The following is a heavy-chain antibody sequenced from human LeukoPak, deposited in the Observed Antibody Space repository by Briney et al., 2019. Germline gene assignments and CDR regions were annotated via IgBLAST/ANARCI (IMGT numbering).Heavy chain of an antibody. V-gene: IGHV1-69*13. CDR2: IIPIFGTA. Sequence: ASVKVSCKASGYTFTSYAISWVRQAPGQGLEWMGGIIPIFGTANYAQKFQGSVTITADESTSTAYMELSSLRSEDTAVYYCARTLTYGEYYYYYMDVWGKGTTVTVSS. J-gene: IGHJ6*03. CDR1: GYTFTSYA. D-gene: IGHD3-9*01. CDR3: ARTLTYGEYYYYYMDV.